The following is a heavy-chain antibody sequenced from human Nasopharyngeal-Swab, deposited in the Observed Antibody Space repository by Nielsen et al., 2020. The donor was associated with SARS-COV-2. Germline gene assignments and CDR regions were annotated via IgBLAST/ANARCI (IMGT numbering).Heavy chain of an antibody. Sequence: SETLSLTCTVSGGSILSSTYYWGWIRQPPGKGLEWIGRIYYSGATYYNPPLKNRLTMSVDMSKNQFSLKLSSVTAADTAVYYCARKSGWLGAFDIWGQGTMVTVSS. D-gene: IGHD5-12*01. CDR1: GGSILSSTYY. CDR2: IYYSGAT. J-gene: IGHJ3*02. CDR3: ARKSGWLGAFDI. V-gene: IGHV4-39*01.